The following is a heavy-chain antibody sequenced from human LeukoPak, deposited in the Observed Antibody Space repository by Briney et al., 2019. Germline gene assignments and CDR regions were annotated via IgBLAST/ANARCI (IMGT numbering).Heavy chain of an antibody. CDR3: ARAPGYGAAYYFDY. CDR2: ISYDGSNK. CDR1: GFSFGSYA. V-gene: IGHV3-30*04. D-gene: IGHD1-1*01. Sequence: GGSLRLSCAASGFSFGSYAMHWVRLAPGKGLEWVAVISYDGSNKYYADSVKGRFTISRDNSKNTLYLQMNSLRAEDTAVYYCARAPGYGAAYYFDYWGQGTLVTVSS. J-gene: IGHJ4*02.